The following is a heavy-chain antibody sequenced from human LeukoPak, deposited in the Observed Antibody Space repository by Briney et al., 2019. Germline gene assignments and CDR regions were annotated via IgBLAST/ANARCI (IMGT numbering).Heavy chain of an antibody. CDR2: IYYSGST. V-gene: IGHV4-30-4*01. Sequence: PSETLSLTCTVSGGSISSGDYYWSWIRQPPGKGLEWIGYIYYSGSTYYNPSLKSRVTISVDTSKNQFSLKLSSVTAADTAVYYCARVTYYYDSSGYYQSPNFDYWGQGTQVTVSS. CDR3: ARVTYYYDSSGYYQSPNFDY. D-gene: IGHD3-22*01. J-gene: IGHJ4*02. CDR1: GGSISSGDYY.